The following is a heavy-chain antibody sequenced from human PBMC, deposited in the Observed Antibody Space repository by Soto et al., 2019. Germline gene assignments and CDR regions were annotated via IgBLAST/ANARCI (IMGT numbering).Heavy chain of an antibody. CDR2: IWHDGSTQ. D-gene: IGHD6-13*01. V-gene: IGHV3-33*01. CDR3: ARVLNIAAPGGAYKYDTLDV. CDR1: GFTFSNYG. J-gene: IGHJ6*02. Sequence: QVQLVESGGGVVQTGRSLTLSCAASGFTFSNYGMHWVRQAPGKGLEWVAVIWHDGSTQYYADSVQGRFTVSRDNSDKKLYLQMNSLRSEDTAVYYWARVLNIAAPGGAYKYDTLDVWGRGTTVTVSS.